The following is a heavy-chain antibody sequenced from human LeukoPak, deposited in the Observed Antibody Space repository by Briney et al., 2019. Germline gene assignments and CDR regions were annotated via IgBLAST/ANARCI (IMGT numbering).Heavy chain of an antibody. V-gene: IGHV3-74*01. CDR1: GFTFSSYW. J-gene: IGHJ4*02. CDR2: INTDGSST. D-gene: IGHD3-3*01. CDR3: ARDHDFWSGNLDY. Sequence: GGSLRLSCAASGFTFSSYWMHWVRQAPGKGLVWVSRINTDGSSTSYADSVKGRFTISRDNAKNTLYLQMNSLRAEDTAVYYCARDHDFWSGNLDYWGQGILVVVSS.